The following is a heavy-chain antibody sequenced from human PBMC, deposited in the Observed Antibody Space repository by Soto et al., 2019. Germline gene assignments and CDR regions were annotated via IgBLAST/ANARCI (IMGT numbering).Heavy chain of an antibody. CDR1: GGSISSYY. D-gene: IGHD3-22*01. CDR3: AFLYYYDSSGYYH. CDR2: IYYSGST. Sequence: SETLSLTCTVSGGSISSYYWSWIRQPPGKGLEWIGYIYYSGSTNYNPSLKSRVTISVDTSKNQFSLKLSSVTAADTAVYYCAFLYYYDSSGYYHWGQGTLVTVSS. J-gene: IGHJ5*02. V-gene: IGHV4-59*01.